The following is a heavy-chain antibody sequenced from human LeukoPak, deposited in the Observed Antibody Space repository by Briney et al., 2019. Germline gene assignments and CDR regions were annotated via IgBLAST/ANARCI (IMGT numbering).Heavy chain of an antibody. CDR3: AKKDGDF. D-gene: IGHD2-15*01. CDR1: GASISTYH. Sequence: PSETLSLTCAVSGASISTYHWTWIRQSAGKGLEWIGRILSSGSTDLNPSLKSRVALSLDTSQNQLSLRLTSMTAADTAIYYCAKKDGDFWGQGILVTVSS. J-gene: IGHJ4*02. V-gene: IGHV4-59*10. CDR2: ILSSGST.